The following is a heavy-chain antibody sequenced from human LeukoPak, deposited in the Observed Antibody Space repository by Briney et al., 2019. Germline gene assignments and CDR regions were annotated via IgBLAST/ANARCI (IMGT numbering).Heavy chain of an antibody. CDR3: AVSNWMDP. J-gene: IGHJ5*02. CDR1: GFRVSGYD. V-gene: IGHV3-11*06. Sequence: GGSLRLSCAASGFRVSGYDLNWIRQAPGKGLEWIAYISISSSNIHYADSVRGRFTISRDNANNSLYLQLSSLRVEDTAVYYCAVSNWMDPWGQGALVTVSS. CDR2: ISISSSNI.